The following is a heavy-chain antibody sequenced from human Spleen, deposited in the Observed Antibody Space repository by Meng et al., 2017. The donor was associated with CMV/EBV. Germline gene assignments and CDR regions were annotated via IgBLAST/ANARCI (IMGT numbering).Heavy chain of an antibody. Sequence: ASGFTFSSSWMHWVRQAPGKGMVWVSRINSDGSSTSYADSVKGRFTISRDNAKNTLYLQMNSLRAEDTAVYYCAREKWLLSYYFDYWGQGTLVTVSS. D-gene: IGHD3-3*01. CDR3: AREKWLLSYYFDY. J-gene: IGHJ4*02. V-gene: IGHV3-74*01. CDR2: INSDGSST. CDR1: GFTFSSSW.